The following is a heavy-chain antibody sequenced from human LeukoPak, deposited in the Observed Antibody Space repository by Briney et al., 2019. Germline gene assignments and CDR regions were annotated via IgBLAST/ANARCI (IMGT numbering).Heavy chain of an antibody. CDR2: IYPGDSDT. Sequence: GESLKISCKGSGYSFTSYWIGWVRQMPGEGLEWMGIIYPGDSDTRYSPSFQGQVTISADKSISTAYLQWSSLEASDTAMYYCATVRIAAAGHFDYWGQGTLVTVSS. CDR1: GYSFTSYW. V-gene: IGHV5-51*01. D-gene: IGHD6-13*01. CDR3: ATVRIAAAGHFDY. J-gene: IGHJ4*02.